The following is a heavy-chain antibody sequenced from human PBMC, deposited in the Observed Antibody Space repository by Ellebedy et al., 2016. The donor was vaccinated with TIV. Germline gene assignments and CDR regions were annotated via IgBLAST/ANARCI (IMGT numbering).Heavy chain of an antibody. V-gene: IGHV3-74*01. CDR3: ARGSQESNSGMDV. Sequence: GGSPRLSCAASGFTFSSYWMHWVRQAPGKGLVWVSRIKGDGSITDYADSVKGRFTISRDNAKNTLYLQMNSLRAEDTAVYYCARGSQESNSGMDVWGQGTTVTVSS. CDR1: GFTFSSYW. D-gene: IGHD4-11*01. CDR2: IKGDGSIT. J-gene: IGHJ6*02.